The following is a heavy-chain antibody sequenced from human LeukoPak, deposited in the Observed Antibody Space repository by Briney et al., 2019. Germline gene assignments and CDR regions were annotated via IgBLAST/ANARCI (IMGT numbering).Heavy chain of an antibody. CDR1: GFTFSSYS. V-gene: IGHV3-48*02. J-gene: IGHJ6*02. Sequence: GGSLRLSCVASGFTFSSYSMNWVRQAPGKGLEWVSYISSGSSTTYYVDSVKGRFTISRDNAKNSLYLQMNSQRDEDTAVYYCAGARTYYYAMDVWGQGTTVTVSS. CDR3: AGARTYYYAMDV. CDR2: ISSGSSTT.